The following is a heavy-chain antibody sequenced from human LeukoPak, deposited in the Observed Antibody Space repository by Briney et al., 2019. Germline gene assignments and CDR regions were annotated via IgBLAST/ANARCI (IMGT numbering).Heavy chain of an antibody. V-gene: IGHV3-30*02. D-gene: IGHD6-13*01. CDR3: AKDGYSSIPGFHFEY. J-gene: IGHJ4*02. CDR1: GFTFISYG. Sequence: GGSLRLSCAASGFTFISYGMHWVRQAPGKGLEWVAFIRYDGSNKYYADSVKGRFTISRDNSKNTLYLHLNSLRVEDAAVYYCAKDGYSSIPGFHFEYWGQGTPVTVSS. CDR2: IRYDGSNK.